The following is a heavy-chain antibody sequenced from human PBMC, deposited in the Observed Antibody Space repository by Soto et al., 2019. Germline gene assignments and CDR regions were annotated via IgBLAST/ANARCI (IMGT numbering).Heavy chain of an antibody. J-gene: IGHJ6*02. CDR1: GFTFSTYS. V-gene: IGHV3-21*02. CDR2: ISTSSDYI. Sequence: EVQLVESGGGLVKPGGSLRLSCAASGFTFSTYSINWVRQAPGKGLEWVASISTSSDYIYYADSVKGRFTISRDNAQNSVFLQINSLRAEDTAVYFCARDSRNRQEGMDVRGHGTTVTVSS. CDR3: ARDSRNRQEGMDV.